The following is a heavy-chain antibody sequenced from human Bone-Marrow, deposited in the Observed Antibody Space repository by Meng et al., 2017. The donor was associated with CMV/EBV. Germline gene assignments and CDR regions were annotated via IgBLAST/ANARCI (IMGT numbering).Heavy chain of an antibody. D-gene: IGHD2-2*01. J-gene: IGHJ6*02. CDR2: IYSGGST. CDR3: ARAQAPGYCSSTSCLPHYYYYYGMDV. V-gene: IGHV3-53*01. CDR1: GFTVSSNY. Sequence: GESLKISCAASGFTVSSNYMSWVRQAPGKGLEWVSVIYSGGSTIYAASVKGRFIISRNNSKNTLYLQMRSLRAEDTAVYYCARAQAPGYCSSTSCLPHYYYYYGMDVWGQGTMVTVSS.